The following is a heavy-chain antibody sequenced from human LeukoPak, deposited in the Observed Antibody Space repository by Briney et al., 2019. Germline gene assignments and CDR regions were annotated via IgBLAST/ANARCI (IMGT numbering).Heavy chain of an antibody. V-gene: IGHV4-34*01. CDR1: GGSLSGYY. J-gene: IGHJ3*02. CDR2: INHSGST. Sequence: SETLSLTCAVYGGSLSGYYWSWIRQPPGKGLEWIGEINHSGSTNYNPSLKSRVTISVDTSKNQFSLKLSSVTAADTAVYYCARGLRTGTTGECAFDIWGQGTMVTVSS. D-gene: IGHD1-1*01. CDR3: ARGLRTGTTGECAFDI.